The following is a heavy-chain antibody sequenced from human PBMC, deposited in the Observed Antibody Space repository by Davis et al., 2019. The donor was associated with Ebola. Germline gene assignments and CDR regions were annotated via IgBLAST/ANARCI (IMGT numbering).Heavy chain of an antibody. CDR3: ARVDWVGNYYDGMDV. CDR1: GGSISIVGYY. Sequence: MPSETLSLTCTVSGGSISIVGYYWSWIRQHPGKGLEWIGYIYYSGRTYYNPSLKSRVTILVDTSKNQFSLQLSSVTAADTAVYYCARVDWVGNYYDGMDVWGKGTTVTVSS. CDR2: IYYSGRT. V-gene: IGHV4-31*03. J-gene: IGHJ6*04. D-gene: IGHD3-10*01.